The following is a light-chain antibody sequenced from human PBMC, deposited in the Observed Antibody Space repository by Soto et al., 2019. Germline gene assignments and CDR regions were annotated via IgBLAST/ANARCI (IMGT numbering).Light chain of an antibody. V-gene: IGLV2-14*03. Sequence: QSVLTQPASLSGSPGQSITISCTGTSSDVGAYKHVSWYQHHPGKAPKLIIYDVSHWSSGASHRFSGSKSGNTASLTISGLQAEDEADYYCTSYTSSSRYIFGTGTKVTVL. CDR1: SSDVGAYKH. CDR3: TSYTSSSRYI. J-gene: IGLJ1*01. CDR2: DVS.